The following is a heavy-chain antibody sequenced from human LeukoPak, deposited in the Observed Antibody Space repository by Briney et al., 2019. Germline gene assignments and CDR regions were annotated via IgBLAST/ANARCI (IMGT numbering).Heavy chain of an antibody. V-gene: IGHV3-53*01. Sequence: GGSLRLSCAVSGFTVSSIYMTWVRQAPGKGLEWVSSIYSDGNTYYADSVKGRFTLSRDSSRNTLYLQMNDLRVEDTAVYYCAGDTHSSSWYNHWGQGTLVTVSS. CDR3: AGDTHSSSWYNH. J-gene: IGHJ5*02. D-gene: IGHD6-19*01. CDR2: IYSDGNT. CDR1: GFTVSSIY.